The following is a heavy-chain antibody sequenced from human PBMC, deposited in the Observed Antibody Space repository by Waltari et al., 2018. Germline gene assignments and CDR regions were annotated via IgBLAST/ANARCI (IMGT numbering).Heavy chain of an antibody. CDR3: ARLSPYTSSGDFFDP. D-gene: IGHD2-21*02. Sequence: QVQLQESGPRLVQPSETLSLTCSVSGFPIGSEYYWAWVRQSPGEGLVWIGSTYHSGGADYNPSLKGRVTISVDTSKNQFSLKLTSVTVADSGVYYCARLSPYTSSGDFFDPWGQGALVTVSS. CDR1: GFPIGSEYY. CDR2: TYHSGGA. J-gene: IGHJ5*02. V-gene: IGHV4-38-2*01.